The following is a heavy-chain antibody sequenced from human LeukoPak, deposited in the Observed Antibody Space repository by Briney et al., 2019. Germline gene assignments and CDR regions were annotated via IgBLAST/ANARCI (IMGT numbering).Heavy chain of an antibody. CDR1: GYRFTSYW. CDR3: ATEIGSGWFYDY. Sequence: GESLKISCKASGYRFTSYWIGWVRQMPGKGLEWMGTIYPGDSEVRYGPAFQGQVTISADKSVNTAYLQWSSLKASDTAIYYCATEIGSGWFYDYWGQGTLVTVSS. V-gene: IGHV5-51*01. D-gene: IGHD6-19*01. J-gene: IGHJ4*02. CDR2: IYPGDSEV.